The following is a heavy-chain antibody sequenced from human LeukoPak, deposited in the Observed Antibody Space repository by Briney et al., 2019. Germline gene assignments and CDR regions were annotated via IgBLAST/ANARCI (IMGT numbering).Heavy chain of an antibody. CDR3: ARGYYYDSSWLILGYFDL. CDR1: GFTFSSYW. CDR2: ISSSSSTI. D-gene: IGHD3-22*01. V-gene: IGHV3-48*01. J-gene: IGHJ2*01. Sequence: GGSLRLSCAASGFTFSSYWMNWVRQAPGKGLEWVSYISSSSSTIYYADSVKGRFTISRDNAKNSLYLQMNSLRAEDTAVYYCARGYYYDSSWLILGYFDLWGRGTLVTVSS.